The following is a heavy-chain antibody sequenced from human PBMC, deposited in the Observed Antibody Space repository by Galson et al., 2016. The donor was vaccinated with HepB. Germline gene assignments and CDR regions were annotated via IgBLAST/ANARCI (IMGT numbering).Heavy chain of an antibody. V-gene: IGHV1-18*01. CDR1: GYIFTSYH. D-gene: IGHD4-17*01. Sequence: SVKVSCKASGYIFTSYHISWVRQAPGQGLEWMGWINGFQGNTIYAQRFQGRVTMSTDTSTTTAYLSLRSLRPDDTAVYYCVRHTGDDYFDSWGQGTLVIVSS. CDR3: VRHTGDDYFDS. J-gene: IGHJ4*02. CDR2: INGFQGNT.